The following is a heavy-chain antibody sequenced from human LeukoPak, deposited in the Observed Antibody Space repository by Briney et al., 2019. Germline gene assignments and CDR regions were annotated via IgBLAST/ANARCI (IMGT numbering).Heavy chain of an antibody. Sequence: PGGSLRLSCAAPGFTFSSYAMHWVRQAPGKGLEWVAVISYDGSNKYYADAVKGRFTISRDNSKSTLYLQMNSLRAEDTAVYYCAKDRHAPGRYCSSTTCFPFDLWGQGTLVTVSS. V-gene: IGHV3-30*04. CDR1: GFTFSSYA. J-gene: IGHJ4*02. CDR2: ISYDGSNK. D-gene: IGHD2-2*01. CDR3: AKDRHAPGRYCSSTTCFPFDL.